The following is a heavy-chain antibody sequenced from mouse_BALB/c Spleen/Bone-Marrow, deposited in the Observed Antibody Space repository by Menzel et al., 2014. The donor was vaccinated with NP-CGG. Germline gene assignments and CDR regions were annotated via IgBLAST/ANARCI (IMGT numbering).Heavy chain of an antibody. D-gene: IGHD2-4*01. Sequence: EVKVVESGPSLVKPSQTLSLTCSVTGYSITSGYWNWIRKFPANKLEYMGYINFSGSTYYNPSLESRISITRDKSKNQYYLHLNSVTTEYTATYYCSSGGPTMITYYAMDYWGQGTSVTVSS. CDR1: GYSITSGY. J-gene: IGHJ4*01. CDR2: INFSGST. V-gene: IGHV3-8*02. CDR3: SSGGPTMITYYAMDY.